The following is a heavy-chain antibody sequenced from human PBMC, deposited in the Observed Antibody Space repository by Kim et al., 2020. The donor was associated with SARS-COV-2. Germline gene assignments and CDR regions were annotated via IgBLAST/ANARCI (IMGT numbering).Heavy chain of an antibody. J-gene: IGHJ5*02. D-gene: IGHD4-17*01. Sequence: AQKFQGRVTITADKSTSTAYMELSSLRSEDTAVYYCARGTTVVTPSWFDPWGQGTLVTVSS. CDR3: ARGTTVVTPSWFDP. V-gene: IGHV1-69*04.